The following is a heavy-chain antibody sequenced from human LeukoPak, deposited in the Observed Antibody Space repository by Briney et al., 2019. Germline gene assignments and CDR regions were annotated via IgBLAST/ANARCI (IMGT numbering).Heavy chain of an antibody. V-gene: IGHV3-7*01. CDR3: ARVPGRTRYFDS. CDR1: GFTFTCCW. Sequence: GGSLRLFCAASGFTFTCCWMSWVRQTPGKGLEWAASIKQDGREKFYADSVQGRFTISRDNAKNSLYLQVNSLRAEDTAVYYCARVPGRTRYFDSWGQGILVTVSS. J-gene: IGHJ4*02. D-gene: IGHD1-26*01. CDR2: IKQDGREK.